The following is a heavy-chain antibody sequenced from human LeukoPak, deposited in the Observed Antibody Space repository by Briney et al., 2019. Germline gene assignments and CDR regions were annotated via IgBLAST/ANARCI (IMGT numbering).Heavy chain of an antibody. D-gene: IGHD6-6*01. CDR1: GYTFTGYY. Sequence: ASVKVSCKASGYTFTGYYMHWVRQAPGQGLEWMGRINPNSGSTSYAQKFQGRVTMTRDTSTSTVYMELSSLRSEDTAVYYCAREGSSSSPDYWGQGTLVTVSS. J-gene: IGHJ4*02. V-gene: IGHV1-46*03. CDR3: AREGSSSSPDY. CDR2: INPNSGST.